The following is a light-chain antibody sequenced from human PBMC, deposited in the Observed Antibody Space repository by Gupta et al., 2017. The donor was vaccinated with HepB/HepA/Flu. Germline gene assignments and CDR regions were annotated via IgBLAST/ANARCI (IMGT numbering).Light chain of an antibody. CDR3: QQYKA. CDR1: QTVRPSY. J-gene: IGKJ1*01. CDR2: SIS. V-gene: IGKV3-20*01. Sequence: VLTQSPGTLSLSPGQRATLFCRASQTVRPSYLAWYQQKPGQAPRLLIYSISTRATGIPDRFSGSVSGTDFTLTINRVEPEDLAVYYWQQYKAFGQWPKVEIK.